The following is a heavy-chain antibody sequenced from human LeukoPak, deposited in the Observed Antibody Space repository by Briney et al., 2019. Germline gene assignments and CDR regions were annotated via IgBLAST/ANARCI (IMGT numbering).Heavy chain of an antibody. D-gene: IGHD3-22*01. V-gene: IGHV1-18*01. CDR3: MTGSSEKDYYESHILYIGEA. J-gene: IGHJ5*02. CDR2: ISAYNGNT. CDR1: GYTFISYG. Sequence: ASVKVSCKASGYTFISYGINWVRQAPGQGLEWMGWISAYNGNTEYARKFHDRVSLTEDTSLGTAYMELSSLRSEDTAVYYCMTGSSEKDYYESHILYIGEAWGQGTLVTVSS.